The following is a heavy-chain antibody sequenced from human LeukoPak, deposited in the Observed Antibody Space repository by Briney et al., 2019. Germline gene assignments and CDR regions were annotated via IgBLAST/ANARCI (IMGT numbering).Heavy chain of an antibody. V-gene: IGHV3-7*01. CDR3: AREGSDWNYYYYMDV. CDR1: GFTFSSYW. J-gene: IGHJ6*03. CDR2: IKQDGSEK. D-gene: IGHD6-19*01. Sequence: GGSLRLSCAASGFTFSSYWMSWVRQAPGKGLEWVANIKQDGSEKYYVDSVKGRFTIPRDNTKNSLYLQMNSLRAEDTAVYYCAREGSDWNYYYYMDVWGKGTTVTISS.